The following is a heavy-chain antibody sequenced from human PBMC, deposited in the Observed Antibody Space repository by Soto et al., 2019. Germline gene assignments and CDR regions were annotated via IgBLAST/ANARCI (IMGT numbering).Heavy chain of an antibody. CDR2: ICPADSDT. D-gene: IGHD5-18*01. CDR1: GYSFSSYW. CDR3: AGSRGYSYGTYWYYGMDV. V-gene: IGHV5-51*01. J-gene: IGHJ6*02. Sequence: PGGSPKISCKGSGYSFSSYWVDRVRHMPGKGLEWMGIICPADSDTRYSPTFQGQATISADKSISTAYLQWSSLKASDTAMYYCAGSRGYSYGTYWYYGMDVWGQGTTVTVPS.